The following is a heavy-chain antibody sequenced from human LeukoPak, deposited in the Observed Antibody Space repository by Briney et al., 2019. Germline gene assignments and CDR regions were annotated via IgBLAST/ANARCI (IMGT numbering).Heavy chain of an antibody. V-gene: IGHV1-2*02. D-gene: IGHD6-19*01. CDR3: ARGDSSARYDSNWYFDL. CDR2: INPKRRAT. CDR1: GYTYTDYY. Sequence: ASVKDSCKSSGYTYTDYYVYWVRQAPGQGLTWMGCINPKRRATNYAQKFQGSVTMTRDTSINTAYMELSSLRPDDTAVYYCARGDSSARYDSNWYFDLWGRGTLVTVSS. J-gene: IGHJ2*01.